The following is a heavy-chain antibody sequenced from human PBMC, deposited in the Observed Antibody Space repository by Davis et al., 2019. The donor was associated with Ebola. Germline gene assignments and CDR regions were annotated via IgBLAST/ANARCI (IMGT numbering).Heavy chain of an antibody. J-gene: IGHJ3*01. CDR1: GGTFSSYA. V-gene: IGHV1-69*13. Sequence: AASVKVSCKASGGTFSSYAISWVRQAPGQGLEWMGGIIPIFGTANYAQKFQGRVTITADESTSTAYMELSSLRSEDTAVYYCARDSGCSSTSCPLIPWGQGTMVTVSS. D-gene: IGHD2-2*01. CDR2: IIPIFGTA. CDR3: ARDSGCSSTSCPLIP.